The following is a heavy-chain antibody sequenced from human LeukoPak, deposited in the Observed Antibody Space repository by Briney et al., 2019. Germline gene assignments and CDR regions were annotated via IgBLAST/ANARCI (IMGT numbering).Heavy chain of an antibody. CDR1: GYSFTSYW. V-gene: IGHV5-10-1*01. Sequence: GESLKISCKGSGYSFTSYWISWVRQMPGKGLEWMGRIDPSDSYTNYSPSFQGHVTISADKSISTANLQWSSLKASDTAMYYCARSRLLWFGEAIGFDYWGQGTLVTVSS. J-gene: IGHJ4*02. CDR2: IDPSDSYT. D-gene: IGHD3-10*01. CDR3: ARSRLLWFGEAIGFDY.